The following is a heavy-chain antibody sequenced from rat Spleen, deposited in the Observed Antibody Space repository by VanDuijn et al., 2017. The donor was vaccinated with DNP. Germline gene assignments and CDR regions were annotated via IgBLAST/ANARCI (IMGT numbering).Heavy chain of an antibody. Sequence: EVQLVETGGGVVQPGRPLNLSCVASGFIFSSYWMYWIRQAPVKGLEWVASINTDGYRTYFPDSVKGRFTISRNNAVDTVYLQMNSLGSEDTGTYYCARDNGYSSNPLDYWGQGVMVTVSS. V-gene: IGHV5-58*01. CDR3: ARDNGYSSNPLDY. CDR2: INTDGYRT. J-gene: IGHJ2*01. D-gene: IGHD1-2*01. CDR1: GFIFSSYW.